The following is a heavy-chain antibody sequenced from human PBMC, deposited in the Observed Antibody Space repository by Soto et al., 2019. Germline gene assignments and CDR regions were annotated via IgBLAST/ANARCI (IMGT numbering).Heavy chain of an antibody. V-gene: IGHV1-69*13. Sequence: SVKVSFKASGGTFSSYAISWVRQAPGQGLEWMGGIIPIFGTANYAQKFQGRVTITADESTSTAYMELSSLRSEDTAVYYCARWSRDSSGYLFPFGDAFDIWGQGTMVTVSS. CDR1: GGTFSSYA. CDR2: IIPIFGTA. J-gene: IGHJ3*02. D-gene: IGHD3-22*01. CDR3: ARWSRDSSGYLFPFGDAFDI.